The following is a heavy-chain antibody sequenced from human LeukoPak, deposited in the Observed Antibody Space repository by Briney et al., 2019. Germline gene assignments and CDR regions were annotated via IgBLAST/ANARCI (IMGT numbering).Heavy chain of an antibody. CDR2: IYTSGST. Sequence: SQTLSLTCTVSGGSISSGSYYWSWIRQPAGKGLEWIGRIYTSGSTNYNPSLKSRVTISVDTSKNQFSLKLSSVTAADTAVYYCARERKDRWQRLISPPSFFDYWGQGTLVTVSS. CDR1: GGSISSGSYY. D-gene: IGHD5-12*01. V-gene: IGHV4-61*02. J-gene: IGHJ4*02. CDR3: ARERKDRWQRLISPPSFFDY.